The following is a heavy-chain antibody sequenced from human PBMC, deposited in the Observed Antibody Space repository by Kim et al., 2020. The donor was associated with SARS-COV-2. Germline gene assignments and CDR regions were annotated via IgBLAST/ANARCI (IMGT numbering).Heavy chain of an antibody. Sequence: SETLSLTCTVSGGSISSSYWTWIRQPPGKGLEWIGYIYYSGSTNYNPSLKSRVTISVDTSTNQFYLKLSSVTAADTAVYYCARSPLWLPFDYWGQGTLVTVSS. D-gene: IGHD3-10*01. J-gene: IGHJ4*02. CDR1: GGSISSSY. CDR3: ARSPLWLPFDY. V-gene: IGHV4-59*01. CDR2: IYYSGST.